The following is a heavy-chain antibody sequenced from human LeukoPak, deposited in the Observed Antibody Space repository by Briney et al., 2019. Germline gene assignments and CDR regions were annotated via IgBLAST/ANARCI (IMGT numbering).Heavy chain of an antibody. V-gene: IGHV1-8*01. D-gene: IGHD2-15*01. CDR1: GYTFTSYD. J-gene: IGHJ4*02. CDR2: MNPNSGNT. CDR3: ARGGGDFVVVVAAAVFDY. Sequence: ASVKVSCKASGYTFTSYDINWVRQATGQGLEWMGWMNPNSGNTGYAQKFQGRVTMTRNTSISTAYMELSSLRSEDTAVYYCARGGGDFVVVVAAAVFDYWGQGTLVTVSS.